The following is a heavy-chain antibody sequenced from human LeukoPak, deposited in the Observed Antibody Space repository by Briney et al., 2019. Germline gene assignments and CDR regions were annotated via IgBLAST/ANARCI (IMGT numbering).Heavy chain of an antibody. Sequence: PGGSLRLSCAASGFTFSSYSMNWVRQAPGKGLEWVSYISSSSSTIYYADSVKGRFTISRDNAKNSLYLQMNSLRAEDTAVYYCARGVPEYHYGSSDYHYGWSDHWGQGTLVAVSS. CDR1: GFTFSSYS. D-gene: IGHD3-22*01. CDR2: ISSSSSTI. V-gene: IGHV3-48*01. J-gene: IGHJ5*02. CDR3: ARGVPEYHYGSSDYHYGWSDH.